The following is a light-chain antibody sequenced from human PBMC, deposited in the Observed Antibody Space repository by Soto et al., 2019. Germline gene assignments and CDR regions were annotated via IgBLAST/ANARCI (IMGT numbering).Light chain of an antibody. CDR1: QSVSSN. CDR2: GAS. Sequence: EIVMTQSPATLSVSPGERATLSCRASQSVSSNLAWYHQKPGQAPRLLIYGASSRATGIPDRFSGSGSGTDFTLTISRLEPEDFAVYYCQQYGSLSWTFGQGTKV. J-gene: IGKJ1*01. V-gene: IGKV3-20*01. CDR3: QQYGSLSWT.